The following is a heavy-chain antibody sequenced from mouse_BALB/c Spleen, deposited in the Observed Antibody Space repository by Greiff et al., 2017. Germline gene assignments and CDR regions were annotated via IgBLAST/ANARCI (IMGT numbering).Heavy chain of an antibody. CDR3: ARRDGNYGYWYFDV. Sequence: EVKLVESGPELVKPGASVKIPCKASGYTFTDYNMDWVKQSHGKSLEWIGDINPNNGGTIYNQKFKGKATLTVDKSSSTAYMELRSLTSEDTAVYYCARRDGNYGYWYFDVWGAGTTVTVSS. J-gene: IGHJ1*01. D-gene: IGHD2-1*01. CDR1: GYTFTDYN. V-gene: IGHV1-18*01. CDR2: INPNNGGT.